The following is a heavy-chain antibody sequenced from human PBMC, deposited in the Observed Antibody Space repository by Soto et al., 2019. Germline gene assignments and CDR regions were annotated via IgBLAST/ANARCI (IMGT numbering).Heavy chain of an antibody. CDR1: GDTFTTFW. J-gene: IGHJ4*02. CDR3: AKRKNKVRAPFDS. CDR2: IFPGDSNT. V-gene: IGHV5-51*01. Sequence: PGESLKISCKDFGDTFTTFWIAWVREMPGKGLEWIGTIFPGDSNTRYNPSFEGQVAISVDKSVSTAYLQWSSLKASDTAMYYCAKRKNKVRAPFDSWGQGTLVTVSS.